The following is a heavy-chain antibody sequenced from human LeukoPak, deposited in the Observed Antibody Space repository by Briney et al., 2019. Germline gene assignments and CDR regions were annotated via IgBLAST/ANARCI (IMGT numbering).Heavy chain of an antibody. D-gene: IGHD1-26*01. CDR2: INPNSGGT. V-gene: IGHV1-2*02. CDR3: ARWELRRDGIDY. Sequence: ASVKVSCKASGYTFTGYYMHWVRQAPGQGLEWMGWINPNSGGTNYAQKFQGRVTMTRDTSISTAYMELSRLRSEDTAVYYCARWELRRDGIDYWGQGTLVTVSS. J-gene: IGHJ4*02. CDR1: GYTFTGYY.